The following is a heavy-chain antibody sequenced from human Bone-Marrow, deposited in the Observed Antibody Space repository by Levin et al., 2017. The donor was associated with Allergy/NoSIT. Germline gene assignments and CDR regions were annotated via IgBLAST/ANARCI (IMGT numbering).Heavy chain of an antibody. Sequence: PSETLSLTCTVAGGSVSSGNFYWTWIRQPAGKGLEYIGRVYSSGSTNYNPSFKSRVTISIDTSKSQFSLKLSSVTAADTAVYYCARSFRTLTTVTPYFYYYHMDVWGEGTTVIVSS. CDR2: VYSSGST. CDR1: GGSVSSGNFY. D-gene: IGHD4-17*01. J-gene: IGHJ6*03. CDR3: ARSFRTLTTVTPYFYYYHMDV. V-gene: IGHV4-61*02.